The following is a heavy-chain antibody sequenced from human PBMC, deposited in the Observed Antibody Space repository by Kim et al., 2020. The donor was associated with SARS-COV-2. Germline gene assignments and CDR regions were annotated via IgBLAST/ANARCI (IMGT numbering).Heavy chain of an antibody. CDR2: IYSGGSST. CDR1: GFTFSSYA. V-gene: IGHV3-23*03. D-gene: IGHD6-13*01. Sequence: GGSLRLSCAASGFTFSSYAMSWVRQAPGKGLEWVSAIYSGGSSTYYADSVKGRFTISRDNSKNTLYLQMNSLRAEDTAVYYCAKFLLPGMQLVRAYCYGMDVWGQGTTVTVSS. J-gene: IGHJ6*02. CDR3: AKFLLPGMQLVRAYCYGMDV.